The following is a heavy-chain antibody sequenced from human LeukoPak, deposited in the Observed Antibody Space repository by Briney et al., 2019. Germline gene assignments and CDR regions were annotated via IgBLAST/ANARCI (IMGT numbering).Heavy chain of an antibody. V-gene: IGHV3-23*01. D-gene: IGHD2-21*02. Sequence: GGTLRLSCAASGFTFSSYGMSWVRQAPGKGLEWVSAISGSGGSTYYADSVKGRFTISRDNAKNSLYLQMNSLRAEDTAVYYCARNGAPVVTAITPYYYYMGVWGEGTTVTVSS. CDR1: GFTFSSYG. J-gene: IGHJ6*03. CDR2: ISGSGGST. CDR3: ARNGAPVVTAITPYYYYMGV.